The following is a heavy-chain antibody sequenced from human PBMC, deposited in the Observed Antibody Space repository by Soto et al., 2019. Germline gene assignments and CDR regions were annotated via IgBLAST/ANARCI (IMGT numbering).Heavy chain of an antibody. V-gene: IGHV4-59*01. J-gene: IGHJ4*02. Sequence: LSLTCTVSGGSISPFYWSWVRQPPGKGLEWIGYLYHSGNTNYNPSLKSRVTISVDASKNQVSLRLTSVTAADTAVYYCARVGGVAARTFDYWGQGTVVTVSS. D-gene: IGHD2-15*01. CDR1: GGSISPFY. CDR2: LYHSGNT. CDR3: ARVGGVAARTFDY.